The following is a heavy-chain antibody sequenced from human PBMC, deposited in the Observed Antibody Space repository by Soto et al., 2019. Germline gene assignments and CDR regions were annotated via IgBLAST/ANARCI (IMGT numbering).Heavy chain of an antibody. D-gene: IGHD3-22*01. V-gene: IGHV1-18*01. CDR2: ISAHTGSS. Sequence: HVQLVQSGAEVKKPGASVTVSCTASGYTFTSSGMSWVRQAPGQGLEWMGWISAHTGSSEYAQRFQGRVTMTTDRSTSTAYMELRSLRSDDTAVYYCARAFFYQGSDSRGYSFDAFDFWGPGTLVTVSS. CDR3: ARAFFYQGSDSRGYSFDAFDF. CDR1: GYTFTSSG. J-gene: IGHJ3*01.